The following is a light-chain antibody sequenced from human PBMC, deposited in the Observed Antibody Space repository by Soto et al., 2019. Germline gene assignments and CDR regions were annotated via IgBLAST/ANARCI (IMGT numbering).Light chain of an antibody. CDR2: DVS. V-gene: IGLV2-14*01. J-gene: IGLJ3*02. Sequence: QSALTQPAAVSGSPGQSITISCTGTSSDIGDYNYVSWYQQYPGKVPKLVIYDVSHRPSGVSNRFSGSKSGNTASPTISGLQAEDEADYYCSSSTTTTSLVVFGGGTKVTVL. CDR3: SSSTTTTSLVV. CDR1: SSDIGDYNY.